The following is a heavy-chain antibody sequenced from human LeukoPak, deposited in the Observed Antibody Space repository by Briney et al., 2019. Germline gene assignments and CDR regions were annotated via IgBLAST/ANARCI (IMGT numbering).Heavy chain of an antibody. D-gene: IGHD3-22*01. Sequence: PGGSLRLSCAASGFTFSSYSMNWVRQAPGKGLEWVSSISSSSSYIYYADSVKGRFTISRDNAKNSLYLQMNSLRAEDRAVYYCARDLGDYYDSSGLDYWGQGTLVTVSS. V-gene: IGHV3-21*01. CDR3: ARDLGDYYDSSGLDY. J-gene: IGHJ4*02. CDR1: GFTFSSYS. CDR2: ISSSSSYI.